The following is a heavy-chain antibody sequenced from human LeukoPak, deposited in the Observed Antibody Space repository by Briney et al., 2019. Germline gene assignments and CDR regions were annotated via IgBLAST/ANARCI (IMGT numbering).Heavy chain of an antibody. Sequence: GGSLRLSCAASGFTFSSYEMNWVRQAPGKGLKWVSYISSSGSTIYYADSVKGRFTISRDNAKNSLYLQMNSLRAEDTAVYYCARGSSSGWYDYWGQGTLVTVSS. D-gene: IGHD6-19*01. J-gene: IGHJ4*02. CDR1: GFTFSSYE. V-gene: IGHV3-48*03. CDR2: ISSSGSTI. CDR3: ARGSSSGWYDY.